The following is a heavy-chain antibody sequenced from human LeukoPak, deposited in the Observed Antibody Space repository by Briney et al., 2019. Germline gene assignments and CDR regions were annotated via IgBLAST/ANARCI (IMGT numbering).Heavy chain of an antibody. CDR1: GFTFSSYS. V-gene: IGHV3-21*01. CDR2: ISSSSSYI. Sequence: GGSLRLSCAASGFTFSSYSINWVRQAPGKGLEWVSSISSSSSYIYYADSVKGRFTISRDNAKNSLYLQMNSLRAEDTAVYYCARGPRGSSSITYFDYWGQGTLVTVSS. CDR3: ARGPRGSSSITYFDY. J-gene: IGHJ4*02. D-gene: IGHD6-6*01.